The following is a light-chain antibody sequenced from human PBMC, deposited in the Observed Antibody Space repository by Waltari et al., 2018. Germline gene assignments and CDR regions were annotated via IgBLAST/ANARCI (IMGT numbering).Light chain of an antibody. CDR1: SRALGGKNH. V-gene: IGLV2-14*03. CDR2: DVN. Sequence: QSALTQPASVPGSPGQSTIIPCTGTSRALGGKNHVSWFLHHPGKAPKLMIHDVNERPSGVSSRFSGSKSGNTASLTISGLQAEDEAIYYCNSYTSGRTWVFGGGTRLTVL. CDR3: NSYTSGRTWV. J-gene: IGLJ3*02.